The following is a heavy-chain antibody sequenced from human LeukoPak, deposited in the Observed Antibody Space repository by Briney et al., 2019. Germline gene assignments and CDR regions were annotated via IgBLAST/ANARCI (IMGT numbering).Heavy chain of an antibody. CDR2: ISKDGSTS. D-gene: IGHD3-22*01. CDR3: ARDYYMGIVDQ. J-gene: IGHJ5*02. CDR1: GFTFSSYA. Sequence: GGSLRLSCAASGFTFSSYAMSWVRQAPGKGLVWVSVISKDGSTSMYADSVRGRLTISRDNAKSTLYLQMNSLRVEDTSVYYCARDYYMGIVDQWGQGTRVTVTS. V-gene: IGHV3-74*03.